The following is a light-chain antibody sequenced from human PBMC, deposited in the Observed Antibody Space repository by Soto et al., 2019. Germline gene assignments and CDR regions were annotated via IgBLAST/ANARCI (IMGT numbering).Light chain of an antibody. CDR1: SSNIGAGYD. CDR3: QSYDSSLSALYV. J-gene: IGLJ1*01. CDR2: GNS. Sequence: ERKHVASGTGAAGQRVPISCNGSSSNIGAGYDVHWYQQLPGTAPKLLIYGNSNRPSGVPDRFSGSKSGTSASLAITGLQAEDEADYYCQSYDSSLSALYVFGTGTKVTVL. V-gene: IGLV1-40*01.